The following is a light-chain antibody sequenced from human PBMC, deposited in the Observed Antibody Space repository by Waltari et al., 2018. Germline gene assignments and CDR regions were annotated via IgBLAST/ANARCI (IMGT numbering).Light chain of an antibody. V-gene: IGKV1-9*01. CDR3: QQVNSYPSL. Sequence: DIQLTQSPSFLSASVGDRVTITCRASQGINSFLAWYQQKLGKAPKPLIYAASTLQSGVPSRFSGSGSGTEFTLTISSLQPEDSATYYCQQVNSYPSLFGQGTKLEIK. CDR2: AAS. J-gene: IGKJ2*01. CDR1: QGINSF.